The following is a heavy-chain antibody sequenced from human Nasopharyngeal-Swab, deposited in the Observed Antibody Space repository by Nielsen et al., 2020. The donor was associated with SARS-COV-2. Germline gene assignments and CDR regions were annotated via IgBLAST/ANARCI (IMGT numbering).Heavy chain of an antibody. CDR1: GFTFSSYA. D-gene: IGHD1-26*01. CDR3: AKADRGGSYFSQYYYYMDV. J-gene: IGHJ6*03. V-gene: IGHV3-30*18. CDR2: ISHDGSDK. Sequence: GESLKISCATSGFTFSSYAMHWVRQAPGKGPEWVAVISHDGSDKFYADSVKGRFSISRDTSRSTLYLQLNSLRAEDTALYYCAKADRGGSYFSQYYYYMDVWGTGTTVTVSS.